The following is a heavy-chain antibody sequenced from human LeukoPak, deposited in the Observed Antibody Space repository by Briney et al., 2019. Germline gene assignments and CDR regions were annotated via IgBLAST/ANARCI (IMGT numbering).Heavy chain of an antibody. V-gene: IGHV1-46*01. J-gene: IGHJ4*02. CDR1: GGTFSSYA. CDR2: INPSGGST. Sequence: ASVKVSCKASGGTFSSYAISWVRQAPGQGLEWMGIINPSGGSTSYAQKFQGRVTMTRDTSTSTVYMELSSLRSEDTAVYYCASVGYCSSTSCYVIFDYWGQGTLVTVSS. D-gene: IGHD2-2*01. CDR3: ASVGYCSSTSCYVIFDY.